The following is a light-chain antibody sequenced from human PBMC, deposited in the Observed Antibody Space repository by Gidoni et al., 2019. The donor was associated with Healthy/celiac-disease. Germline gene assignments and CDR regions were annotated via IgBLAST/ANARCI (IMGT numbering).Light chain of an antibody. Sequence: DIVMTQSPLSLPVTPGEPASISCRSSQSLLHSRGYNYVDWYLQKPGQSPQLLIYLGSNRASGVPDRFSASGSGTDFTLKISRVEAEDVGVYYCMQALQTPLTFGQXTKLEIK. V-gene: IGKV2-28*01. CDR1: QSLLHSRGYNY. J-gene: IGKJ2*01. CDR2: LGS. CDR3: MQALQTPLT.